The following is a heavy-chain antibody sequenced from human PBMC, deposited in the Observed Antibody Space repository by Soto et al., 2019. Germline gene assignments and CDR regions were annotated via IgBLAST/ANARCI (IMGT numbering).Heavy chain of an antibody. J-gene: IGHJ5*02. CDR2: MNPNSGNT. CDR3: ARRRTGYGSGERRKGVARTSNWFDP. D-gene: IGHD3-10*01. V-gene: IGHV1-8*01. Sequence: GASVKVSCKASGYTFTIYDITWVRQATGQGLEWMGWMNPNSGNTGYAQKFQGRVTMTRNTSISTAYMELSSLRSEDTAVYYCARRRTGYGSGERRKGVARTSNWFDPWGQGTLVSVSS. CDR1: GYTFTIYD.